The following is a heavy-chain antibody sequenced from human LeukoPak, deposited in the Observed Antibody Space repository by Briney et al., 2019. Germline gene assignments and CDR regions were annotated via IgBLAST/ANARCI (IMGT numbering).Heavy chain of an antibody. V-gene: IGHV4-4*02. CDR3: ARTYGDYVRWFDP. J-gene: IGHJ5*02. Sequence: GSLRLSCAASGFTVSSNYMSWVRQPPGKGLEWMGEIYHSGTTNYNPSLKSRVTISVDKSKNQFYLKVTSVTAADTAVYYCARTYGDYVRWFDPWGQGTLVSVSS. CDR1: GFTVSSNY. CDR2: IYHSGTT. D-gene: IGHD4-17*01.